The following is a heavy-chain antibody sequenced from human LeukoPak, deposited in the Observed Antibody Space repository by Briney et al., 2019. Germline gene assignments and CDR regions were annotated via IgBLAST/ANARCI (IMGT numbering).Heavy chain of an antibody. V-gene: IGHV4-39*02. J-gene: IGHJ5*02. Sequence: SQTLSLTCTVSGGSISSSGYYWGWIRQPPGKGLEWIASIYYSGSTYYNPSLKSRVTISVDTSKNHFSLKLSSVTAADTAIYYCARNQYSYGTNWFDPWGQGTLVTVSS. CDR2: IYYSGST. D-gene: IGHD5-18*01. CDR3: ARNQYSYGTNWFDP. CDR1: GGSISSSGYY.